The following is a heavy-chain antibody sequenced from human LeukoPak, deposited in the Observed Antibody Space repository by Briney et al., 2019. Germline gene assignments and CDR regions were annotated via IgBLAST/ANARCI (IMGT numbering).Heavy chain of an antibody. CDR3: AGSNVLLWFGELSPFDY. D-gene: IGHD3-10*01. CDR1: GGSFSGYY. CDR2: INHSGST. J-gene: IGHJ4*02. V-gene: IGHV4-34*01. Sequence: SETLSLTCAVYGGSFSGYYWSWIRQPPGKGLEWIGEINHSGSTNYNPSLKSRVTISVDTSKNQFSLKLSPVTAADTAVYYCAGSNVLLWFGELSPFDYWGQGTLVTVSS.